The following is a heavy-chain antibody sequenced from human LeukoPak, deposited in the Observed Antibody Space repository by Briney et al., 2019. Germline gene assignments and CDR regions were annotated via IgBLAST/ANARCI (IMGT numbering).Heavy chain of an antibody. J-gene: IGHJ3*02. CDR1: GGTFSDYS. Sequence: ASVKVSCKASGGTFSDYSISWVRQAPGQGLEWMGGIIPIFGTANYAQKFQGRVTITADESTTTAYMELSSLRSEDTAMYYCARDLVYYDSPVNAFDIWGQGTMVTVSS. V-gene: IGHV1-69*13. D-gene: IGHD3-22*01. CDR2: IIPIFGTA. CDR3: ARDLVYYDSPVNAFDI.